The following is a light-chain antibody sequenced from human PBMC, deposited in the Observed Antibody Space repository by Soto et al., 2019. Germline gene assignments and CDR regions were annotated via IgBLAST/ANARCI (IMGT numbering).Light chain of an antibody. Sequence: EIVLTQSPATLSLSPGERATLSCRASQSVSSYLAWYQQKPGQAPRLLMYDTSKRATGIPARFSGSGSGTDFTLSISSLEPEDFAVYYCKQRNTWPLTFGPGTKVDIK. CDR2: DTS. CDR1: QSVSSY. V-gene: IGKV3-11*01. J-gene: IGKJ3*01. CDR3: KQRNTWPLT.